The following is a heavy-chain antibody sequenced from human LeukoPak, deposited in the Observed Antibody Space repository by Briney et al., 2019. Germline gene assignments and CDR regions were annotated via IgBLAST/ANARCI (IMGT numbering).Heavy chain of an antibody. D-gene: IGHD3-10*01. V-gene: IGHV4-34*01. J-gene: IGHJ6*04. CDR3: ARGLRITMVRGVTMDV. CDR1: GGSFSGYY. Sequence: SETLSLTCAVYGGSFSGYYWGWVRQPPGKGRGCSGEINHSGSTNYNPSLKSRVTISVDTSKNQFSLKLSSVTAADTAVYYCARGLRITMVRGVTMDVWGKGTTVTVSS. CDR2: INHSGST.